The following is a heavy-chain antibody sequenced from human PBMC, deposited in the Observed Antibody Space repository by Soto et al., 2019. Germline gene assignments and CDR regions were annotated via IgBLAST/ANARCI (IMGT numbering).Heavy chain of an antibody. D-gene: IGHD3-22*01. J-gene: IGHJ3*02. V-gene: IGHV4-59*01. CDR3: ARTYDDSGPNSGGYGFDI. CDR1: GASISSYY. Sequence: SETVSLTCSVSGASISSYYWSWIRQPPGKGLEWLAYIYYSGSTSYNPSLKSRVSISLDTSMNQFSLKLSSVTAADTAVYYCARTYDDSGPNSGGYGFDIWGQGTMVT. CDR2: IYYSGST.